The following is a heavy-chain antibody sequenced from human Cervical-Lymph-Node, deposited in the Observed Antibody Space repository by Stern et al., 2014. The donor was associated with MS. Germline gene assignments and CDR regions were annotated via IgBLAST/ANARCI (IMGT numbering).Heavy chain of an antibody. J-gene: IGHJ6*02. Sequence: MQLVESGAEVKKPGSSVKVSCKASGGTFSSYAISWVRQAPGQGLEWMGGIIPIFGTANYAQKFQGRVTITADESTSTAYMKLSSLRSEDTAVYYCARGPTTVVTYYYYGMDVWGQGTTVTVSS. V-gene: IGHV1-69*01. CDR3: ARGPTTVVTYYYYGMDV. CDR2: IIPIFGTA. D-gene: IGHD4-23*01. CDR1: GGTFSSYA.